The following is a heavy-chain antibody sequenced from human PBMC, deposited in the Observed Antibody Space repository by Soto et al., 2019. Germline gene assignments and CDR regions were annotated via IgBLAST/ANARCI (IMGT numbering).Heavy chain of an antibody. CDR2: IITKVDGETT. CDR1: GITFSNAW. J-gene: IGHJ4*02. CDR3: NTETPYRGPSTYYSPFDH. Sequence: GGSLRLSCAATGITFSNAWINWVRQSPGKGLEWVGRIITKVDGETTDYAAPVEGRFTISRDDSKATAYLHMDSLKSDDSGVYLCNTETPYRGPSTYYSPFDHWGQGTQVTVSS. V-gene: IGHV3-15*01. D-gene: IGHD3-22*01.